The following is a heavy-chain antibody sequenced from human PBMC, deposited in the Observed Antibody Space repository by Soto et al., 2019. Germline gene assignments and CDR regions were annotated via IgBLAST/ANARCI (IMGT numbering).Heavy chain of an antibody. CDR1: GGSISSGGYY. CDR2: IYYSGST. V-gene: IGHV4-31*03. Sequence: QVQLQESGPGLVKPSQTLSLTCTVSGGSISSGGYYWSWIRQHPGKGLEWIGYIYYSGSTYYNPSHEIRVTISVDTSKNQFSLKLSSVTAADTAVYYCAMGGDYYDSSGYPQGFDYWGQGTLVTVSS. J-gene: IGHJ4*02. CDR3: AMGGDYYDSSGYPQGFDY. D-gene: IGHD3-22*01.